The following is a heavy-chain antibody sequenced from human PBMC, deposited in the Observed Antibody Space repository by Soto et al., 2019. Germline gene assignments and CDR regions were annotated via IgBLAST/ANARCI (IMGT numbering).Heavy chain of an antibody. CDR2: VSSSSIYI. J-gene: IGHJ4*02. V-gene: IGHV3-21*01. D-gene: IGHD2-15*01. Sequence: AGGPLRLPCAASGVTCSSYSMNWVRQAPGKGLEWVSSVSSSSIYIYYAASVKGRFTISRDNAKNSLYLQMNSLRAEDTAVYFCARECSGGTCFSYWGQGTLVTVSS. CDR1: GVTCSSYS. CDR3: ARECSGGTCFSY.